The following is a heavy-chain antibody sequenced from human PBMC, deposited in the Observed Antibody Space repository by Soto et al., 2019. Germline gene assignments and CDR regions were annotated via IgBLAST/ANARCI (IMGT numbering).Heavy chain of an antibody. Sequence: QVQLVQSGAEVKEPGDSVRVSCEASGYTFTAYYIHWVRQAHGQGLEWMGWINPKFGDTTYAQDFQGRVSMTRDMSISTVYMELSRLTSDDTAIYYCARNMDYYYGRGSGNGHGVWGQGTTVTVFS. CDR3: ARNMDYYYGRGSGNGHGV. D-gene: IGHD3-10*02. CDR1: GYTFTAYY. CDR2: INPKFGDT. V-gene: IGHV1-2*02. J-gene: IGHJ6*02.